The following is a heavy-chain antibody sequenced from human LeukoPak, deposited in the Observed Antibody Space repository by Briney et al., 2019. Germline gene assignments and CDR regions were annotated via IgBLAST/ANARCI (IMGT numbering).Heavy chain of an antibody. Sequence: SETLSLTCTVSGGSISSYYWSWIRQPPGKGLEWIGYIYYSGSTNYTPSLKRRVTISVDTSKNQFSLKLSSVTAADTAVYYCARDSHGVVDYWGQGTLVTVSS. J-gene: IGHJ4*02. D-gene: IGHD4-17*01. CDR1: GGSISSYY. V-gene: IGHV4-59*01. CDR3: ARDSHGVVDY. CDR2: IYYSGST.